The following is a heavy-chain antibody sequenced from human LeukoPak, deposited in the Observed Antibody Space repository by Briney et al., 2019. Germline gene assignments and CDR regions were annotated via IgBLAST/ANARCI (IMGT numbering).Heavy chain of an antibody. CDR1: GGSFSGYY. Sequence: SETLSLTCAVYGGSFSGYYWSWIRQPPGKGLEWIGEINHSGSTNYNPSLKSRVTISVDTSKNQFSLKLSSVTAADTAVYYCARGLESNYYNYGMDVWGQGTTVTVSS. CDR2: INHSGST. V-gene: IGHV4-34*01. CDR3: ARGLESNYYNYGMDV. J-gene: IGHJ6*02.